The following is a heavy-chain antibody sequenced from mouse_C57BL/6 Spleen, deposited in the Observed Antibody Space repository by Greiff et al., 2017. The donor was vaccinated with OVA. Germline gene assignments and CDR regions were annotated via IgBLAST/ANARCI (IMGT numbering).Heavy chain of an antibody. CDR3: ARGIYYYGSSYVKNYFDY. CDR1: GYTFTDYY. Sequence: VQLQQSGPELVKPGASVKISCKASGYTFTDYYMNWVKQSHGKSLEWIGDINPNNGGTSYNQKFKGKATLTVDKSSSTAYMELRSLTSEDSAVYYCARGIYYYGSSYVKNYFDYWGQGTTLTVSS. V-gene: IGHV1-26*01. D-gene: IGHD1-1*01. J-gene: IGHJ2*01. CDR2: INPNNGGT.